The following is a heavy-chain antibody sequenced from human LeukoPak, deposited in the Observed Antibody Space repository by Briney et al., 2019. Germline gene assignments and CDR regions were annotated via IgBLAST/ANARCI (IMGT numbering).Heavy chain of an antibody. CDR1: GYTFTSYG. CDR3: ARDQITMVRGVYVVEDFDY. V-gene: IGHV1-18*01. Sequence: ASVKVSCKASGYTFTSYGISWVRQAPGQGLEWMGWISAYNGNTNYAQKLQGRVTMTTDTSTSTAYMELRSLRSDDTAVYYCARDQITMVRGVYVVEDFDYWGQGTLVTVSS. CDR2: ISAYNGNT. D-gene: IGHD3-10*01. J-gene: IGHJ4*02.